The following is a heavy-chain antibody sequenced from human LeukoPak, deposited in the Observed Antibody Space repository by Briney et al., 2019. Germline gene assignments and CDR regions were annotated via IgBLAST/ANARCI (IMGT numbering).Heavy chain of an antibody. J-gene: IGHJ4*02. D-gene: IGHD2-8*01. CDR1: GLTFSNAW. CDR3: TKVGVYYYDA. Sequence: GGSLRLSCTASGLTFSNAWMTWVRQVPGKGLEWVGRIRSISAGGTVDYAAPVQGRFTISRDDSKNTVYLHMNSLRTEDTAIYYCTKVGVYYYDAWGQGTLVTVSS. CDR2: IRSISAGGTV. V-gene: IGHV3-15*01.